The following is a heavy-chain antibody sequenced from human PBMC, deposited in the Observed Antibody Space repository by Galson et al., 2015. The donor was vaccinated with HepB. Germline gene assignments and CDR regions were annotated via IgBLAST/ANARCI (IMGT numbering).Heavy chain of an antibody. CDR1: GYTFITSG. CDR2: ISTYDGDT. D-gene: IGHD1-26*01. J-gene: IGHJ4*02. Sequence: SVKVSCKASGYTFITSGITWVRQAPGQGFEWMGWISTYDGDTLYAQKFQGRVTMTADKSTSTAYMELRSLRSDDTAIYYCARLSTGACSVWGQGTLVTVSS. V-gene: IGHV1-18*01. CDR3: ARLSTGACSV.